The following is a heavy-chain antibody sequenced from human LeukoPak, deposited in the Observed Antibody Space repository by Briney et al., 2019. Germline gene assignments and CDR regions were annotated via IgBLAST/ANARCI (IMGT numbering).Heavy chain of an antibody. CDR1: GGSISSSSYY. V-gene: IGHV4-39*07. D-gene: IGHD2-2*01. J-gene: IGHJ4*02. Sequence: PSETLSLTCTVSGGSISSSSYYWGWIRQPPGKGLEWIGSIYYSGSTYYNPSLKSRVTISVDTSKNQFSLNLSSVTAADTAVYYCARDGGGYCSSTSCYSFDYWGQGTLVTVSS. CDR3: ARDGGGYCSSTSCYSFDY. CDR2: IYYSGST.